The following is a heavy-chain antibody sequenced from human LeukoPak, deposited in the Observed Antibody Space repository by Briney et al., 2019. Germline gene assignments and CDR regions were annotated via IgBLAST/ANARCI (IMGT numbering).Heavy chain of an antibody. V-gene: IGHV3-23*01. D-gene: IGHD3-9*01. J-gene: IGHJ4*02. CDR3: AKAEGYDILTGLDY. CDR2: IGASGGST. CDR1: GFTFSSYA. Sequence: GKSLRLSCATSGFTFSSYAMSWVRQAPGKGLEWVSGIGASGGSTYYADSVKGRFTISRDNSKNTLYLQMNSLRTEDTAVYYCAKAEGYDILTGLDYWGQGTLVTVSS.